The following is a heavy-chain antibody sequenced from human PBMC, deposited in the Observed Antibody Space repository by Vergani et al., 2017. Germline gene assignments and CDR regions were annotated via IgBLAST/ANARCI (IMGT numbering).Heavy chain of an antibody. CDR3: ARGPHCGGDCHARTYYYYDYMDV. D-gene: IGHD2-21*01. CDR1: GFTFSSYS. V-gene: IGHV3-48*02. Sequence: EVQLVESGGGLVQPGGSLRLSCAASGFTFSSYSMNWVRQAPGKGLEWVSYISSSSSTIYYADSVKGRFTISRDNAKNSLYLRMNSLRDEDTAVYYCARGPHCGGDCHARTYYYYDYMDVWGKGTTGTVSS. CDR2: ISSSSSTI. J-gene: IGHJ6*03.